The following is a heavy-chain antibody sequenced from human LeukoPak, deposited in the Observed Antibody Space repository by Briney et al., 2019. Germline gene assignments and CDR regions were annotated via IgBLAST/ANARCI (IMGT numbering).Heavy chain of an antibody. J-gene: IGHJ4*02. V-gene: IGHV1-24*01. CDR1: GYTLTELS. D-gene: IGHD6-19*01. CDR3: AADSSGWDDFDY. Sequence: ASVKVSCKVSGYTLTELSMHWVRQARRKGLEWMGGFDPEDGETIYAQQFQGRVTMTEDTSTNTADMELSSLRSEDTAVYYCAADSSGWDDFDYWGQGTLVTVSS. CDR2: FDPEDGET.